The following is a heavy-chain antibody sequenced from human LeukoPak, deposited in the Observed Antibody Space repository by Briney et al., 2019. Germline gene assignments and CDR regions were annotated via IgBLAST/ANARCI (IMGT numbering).Heavy chain of an antibody. V-gene: IGHV3-11*01. CDR2: ISPDGTTS. CDR3: ARGQWGLDY. CDR1: GFTFSDHY. Sequence: GGSLRLSCAAAGFTFSDHYMTWIRQAPGKALEWVSYISPDGTTSYYADSLKGRFTVSRDNAKNSLYLQMNSLSAEDTAVYFCARGQWGLDYWGQGALVTVSS. D-gene: IGHD1-26*01. J-gene: IGHJ4*02.